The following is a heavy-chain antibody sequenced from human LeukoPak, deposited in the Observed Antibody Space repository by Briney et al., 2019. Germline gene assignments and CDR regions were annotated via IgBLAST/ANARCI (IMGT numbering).Heavy chain of an antibody. CDR2: ISSSSYI. Sequence: GGSLRLSCAASGFTFSSYSKNWVRQAPGKGLEWVSSISSSSYIYYADSVKGRFTISRDNAKNSLYLQMNSLRAEDTAVYYCAREGLFSTNPDYWGQGTLVTVSS. J-gene: IGHJ4*02. CDR1: GFTFSSYS. V-gene: IGHV3-21*01. D-gene: IGHD2-2*01. CDR3: AREGLFSTNPDY.